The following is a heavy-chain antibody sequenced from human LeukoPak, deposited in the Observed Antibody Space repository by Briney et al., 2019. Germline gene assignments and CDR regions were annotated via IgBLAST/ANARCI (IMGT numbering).Heavy chain of an antibody. D-gene: IGHD3-3*01. Sequence: GGSLRLSCAASGFTFSSYAMSWVRQAPGKGLEWVSAISGSGGSTYYADSVKGRFTISRDNSKNTLYRQMNSRRAEDTAVYSCAKAPKGSGYRPSVYWGQGTLVTVSS. J-gene: IGHJ4*02. CDR2: ISGSGGST. CDR1: GFTFSSYA. CDR3: AKAPKGSGYRPSVY. V-gene: IGHV3-23*01.